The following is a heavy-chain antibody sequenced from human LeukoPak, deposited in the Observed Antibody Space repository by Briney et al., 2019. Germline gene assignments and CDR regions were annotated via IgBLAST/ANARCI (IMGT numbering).Heavy chain of an antibody. Sequence: SETLSLTCTVSGGSISSYYWSWIRQPPGKGLEWIGEINHSGSTNYNPSLKSRVTISVDTSKNQFSLKLSSVTAADTAVYYCARPVAVGAFDIWGQGTMVTVSS. V-gene: IGHV4-34*01. J-gene: IGHJ3*02. CDR3: ARPVAVGAFDI. D-gene: IGHD6-19*01. CDR2: INHSGST. CDR1: GGSISSYY.